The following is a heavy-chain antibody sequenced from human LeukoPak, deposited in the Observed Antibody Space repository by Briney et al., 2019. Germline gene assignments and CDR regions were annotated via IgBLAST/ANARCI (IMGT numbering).Heavy chain of an antibody. Sequence: PGGSLRLSCAASGFTFDDYAMHWVRQAPGKGLEWVSGISWNSGSIGYADSVKGRFTISRDNAKNSLYLQMNSLRAEDTAIYYCAVDCSSPSCYGQSAFDIWGQGTMVTVSS. D-gene: IGHD2-2*01. CDR1: GFTFDDYA. V-gene: IGHV3-9*01. CDR2: ISWNSGSI. J-gene: IGHJ3*02. CDR3: AVDCSSPSCYGQSAFDI.